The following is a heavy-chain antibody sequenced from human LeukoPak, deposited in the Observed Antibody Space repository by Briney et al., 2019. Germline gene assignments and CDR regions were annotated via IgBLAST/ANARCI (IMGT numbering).Heavy chain of an antibody. CDR1: GFTFDDYA. CDR3: AKDMSSSGRTGFDP. CDR2: ISWNSGSI. Sequence: GGSLRLSCAASGFTFDDYAMHWVRQAPGKGLEWVSGISWNSGSIGYADSVKGRFTISRDNAKNSLYLQMNSLRAEDMALYYCAKDMSSSGRTGFDPWGQGTLVTVSS. J-gene: IGHJ5*02. V-gene: IGHV3-9*03. D-gene: IGHD3-22*01.